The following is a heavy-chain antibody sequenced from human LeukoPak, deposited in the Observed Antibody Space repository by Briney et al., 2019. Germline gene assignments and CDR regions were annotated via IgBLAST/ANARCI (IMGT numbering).Heavy chain of an antibody. V-gene: IGHV1-24*01. J-gene: IGHJ4*02. CDR2: FDPEDGET. CDR3: ARAEVVVAATPLFVPDY. CDR1: GYTLTELS. D-gene: IGHD2-15*01. Sequence: ASVKVSCKVSGYTLTELSMHWVRQAPGKGLEWMGGFDPEDGETIYAQKFQGRVTMTEDTSTDTAYMELSSLRSEDTAVYYCARAEVVVAATPLFVPDYWGQGTLVTVSS.